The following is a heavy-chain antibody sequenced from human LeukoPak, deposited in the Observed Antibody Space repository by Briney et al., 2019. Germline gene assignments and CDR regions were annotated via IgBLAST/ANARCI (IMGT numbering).Heavy chain of an antibody. CDR1: GFTFSSYW. CDR3: AKRALNTLVGYYFDY. CDR2: INSDGSST. V-gene: IGHV3-74*01. D-gene: IGHD2-2*01. J-gene: IGHJ4*02. Sequence: PGGSLRLSCAASGFTFSSYWMHWVRQAPGKGLVWVSRINSDGSSTSYADSVKGRFTISRDNAKNTLYLQMNSLRAEDTAVYYCAKRALNTLVGYYFDYWGQGTLVTVSS.